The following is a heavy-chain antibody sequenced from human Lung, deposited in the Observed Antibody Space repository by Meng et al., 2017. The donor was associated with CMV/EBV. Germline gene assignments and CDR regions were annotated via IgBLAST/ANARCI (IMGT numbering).Heavy chain of an antibody. V-gene: IGHV3-13*01. Sequence: ESLKISCVASGFSFSYYDMNWVRQVPGKGLEWVSAISAAGDTYYPDSVKGRFTISTDNAANSFFLQMNGLRAGDKAVYYCARVAIRSGFGMDVWGQGTTVTVSS. D-gene: IGHD3-3*01. CDR3: ARVAIRSGFGMDV. J-gene: IGHJ6*02. CDR1: GFSFSYYD. CDR2: ISAAGDT.